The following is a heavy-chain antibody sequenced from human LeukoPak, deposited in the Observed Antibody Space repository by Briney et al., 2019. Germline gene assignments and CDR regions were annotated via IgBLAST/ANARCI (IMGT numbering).Heavy chain of an antibody. CDR2: ISSSGSTI. Sequence: GGSLRLSCAASGFTFSSYAMSWVRQAPRKGREWVSYISSSGSTIYYADSVKGRFTISRDNAKNSLYLQMNSLRAEDTAVYYCGRERSSSWGDYWGQGTLVTVSS. V-gene: IGHV3-48*03. J-gene: IGHJ4*02. CDR1: GFTFSSYA. CDR3: GRERSSSWGDY. D-gene: IGHD6-13*01.